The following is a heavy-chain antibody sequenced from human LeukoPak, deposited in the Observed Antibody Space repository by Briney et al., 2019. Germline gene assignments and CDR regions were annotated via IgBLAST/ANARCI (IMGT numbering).Heavy chain of an antibody. CDR1: GVSFSGYY. CDR3: ARLHGILTFGGVIVIPNTYFDY. V-gene: IGHV4-34*01. CDR2: INHSGST. D-gene: IGHD3-16*02. J-gene: IGHJ4*02. Sequence: SETLSLTCAVYGVSFSGYYWSWIRQPPGKGLEWIGEINHSGSTNYNPSLKSRVTISVDTSKNQFSLKLSSVTAADTAVYYCARLHGILTFGGVIVIPNTYFDYWGQGTLVTVSS.